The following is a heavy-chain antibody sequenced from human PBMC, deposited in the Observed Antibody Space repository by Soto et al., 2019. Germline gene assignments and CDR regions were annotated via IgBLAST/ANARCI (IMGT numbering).Heavy chain of an antibody. V-gene: IGHV1-69*13. CDR2: IIPIFGTA. J-gene: IGHJ6*02. Sequence: GASVKVSCKASGGTFSSYAISWVRQAPGQGLEWMGGIIPIFGTANYAQKFRGRVTITADESTSTAYMELSSLRSEDTAVYYCAGRGITGTSYGMDVWGQGTTVTVSS. CDR1: GGTFSSYA. D-gene: IGHD1-20*01. CDR3: AGRGITGTSYGMDV.